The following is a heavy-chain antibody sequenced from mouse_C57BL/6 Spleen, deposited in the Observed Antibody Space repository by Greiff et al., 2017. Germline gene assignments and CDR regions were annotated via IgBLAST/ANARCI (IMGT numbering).Heavy chain of an antibody. CDR1: GFTFTDYY. Sequence: EVQLVQSGGGLVQPGGSLSLSCAASGFTFTDYYMSWVRQTPGKALEWLGFISNKANGYTTEYSASVKGRFTIARDNSPSILYLQMNALRAEDSATYYCARYNYGSSYVYFEGWGTGTTVTV. V-gene: IGHV7-3*01. D-gene: IGHD1-1*01. CDR2: ISNKANGYTT. CDR3: ARYNYGSSYVYFEG. J-gene: IGHJ1*03.